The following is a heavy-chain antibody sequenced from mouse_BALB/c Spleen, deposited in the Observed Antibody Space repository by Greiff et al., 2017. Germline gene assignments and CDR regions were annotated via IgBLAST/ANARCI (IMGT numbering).Heavy chain of an antibody. V-gene: IGHV1-5*01. CDR1: GYTFTSYW. J-gene: IGHJ2*01. CDR2: IYPGNSDT. CDR3: TYYDYDQGGFDD. Sequence: VQLQQSGTVLARPGASVKMSCKASGYTFTSYWMHWVKQRPGQGLEWIGAIYPGNSDTSYNQKFKGKAKLTAVTSTSTAYMELSSLTNEDSAVYYCTYYDYDQGGFDDWGQGTTLTVSS. D-gene: IGHD2-4*01.